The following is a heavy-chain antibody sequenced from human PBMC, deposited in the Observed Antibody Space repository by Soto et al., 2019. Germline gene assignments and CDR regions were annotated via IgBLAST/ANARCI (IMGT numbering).Heavy chain of an antibody. D-gene: IGHD3-22*01. Sequence: DVQLVESGGGLVKPGGTLRLSCAASGFTVSNVWMTWVRQTAGKGMEWVGHIKRKTDGGTTEYAAPVKGNFTISRDDSKTTLYLHMNILKSEDTAVYYCATEVSYYASSVYWAVVGDTLDIWGQGTRVTVSS. V-gene: IGHV3-15*01. CDR2: IKRKTDGGTT. J-gene: IGHJ3*02. CDR3: ATEVSYYASSVYWAVVGDTLDI. CDR1: GFTVSNVW.